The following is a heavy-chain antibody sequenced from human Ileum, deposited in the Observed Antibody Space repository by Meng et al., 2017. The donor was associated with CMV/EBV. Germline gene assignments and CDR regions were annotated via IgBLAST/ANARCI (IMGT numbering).Heavy chain of an antibody. D-gene: IGHD5-24*01. Sequence: GGSLRLSCAVSGFTFSSYAMSWVRQAPGKGLEWVSVIYSGGTTYYTESVNGRFTISRDGSKNMVYLQMNSLRPEDTAMYYCARDLGPKHDYNWRAFDICGQGRIVAFSS. CDR1: GFTFSSYA. CDR2: IYSGGTT. V-gene: IGHV3-66*02. J-gene: IGHJ3*02. CDR3: ARDLGPKHDYNWRAFDI.